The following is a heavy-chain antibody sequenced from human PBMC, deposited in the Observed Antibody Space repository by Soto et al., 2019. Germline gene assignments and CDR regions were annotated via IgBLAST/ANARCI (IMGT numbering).Heavy chain of an antibody. CDR3: AKDLWGSWTVDY. Sequence: QVQLVQSGAEVKEPGASVKVSCKASGFTFQNYHMHWVRQAPGQGLEWMGIIHPSGDTTTYAQNFQGRLAMTRDTSTSTAYMELSSLTSEHTAVYYCAKDLWGSWTVDYWGQGTLITVSS. CDR2: IHPSGDTT. CDR1: GFTFQNYH. D-gene: IGHD3-16*01. V-gene: IGHV1-46*02. J-gene: IGHJ4*02.